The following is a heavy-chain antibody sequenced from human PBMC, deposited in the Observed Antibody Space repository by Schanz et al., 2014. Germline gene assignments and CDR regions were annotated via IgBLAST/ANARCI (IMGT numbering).Heavy chain of an antibody. CDR3: ATEGPRGTRHPINYYYAMDN. CDR2: ISYDGNNE. J-gene: IGHJ6*02. V-gene: IGHV3-30*03. CDR1: GFTFTNYA. D-gene: IGHD6-6*01. Sequence: VQLLESGGGLVQPGGSLRLSCAASGFTFTNYAMTWVRQAPGKGLEWVAVISYDGNNEDYADSVKGRFTISRDNSENTLYLQMNSLRAEDTAVYYCATEGPRGTRHPINYYYAMDNWGQGTKVTV.